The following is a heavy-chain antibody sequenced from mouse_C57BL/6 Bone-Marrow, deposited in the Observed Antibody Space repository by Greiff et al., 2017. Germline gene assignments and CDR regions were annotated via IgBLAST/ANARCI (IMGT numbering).Heavy chain of an antibody. V-gene: IGHV5-2*03. Sequence: VMLVESGGGLVQPGESLKLSCESNEYEFPSHDMSWVRKTPEKRLELVAAINSDGGSTYYPDTMERRFIISRDTTKKTLYLQMSSLRSEDTALYYCARWGPYDYPFAYWGQGTLVTVSA. D-gene: IGHD2-4*01. CDR2: INSDGGST. CDR1: EYEFPSHD. CDR3: ARWGPYDYPFAY. J-gene: IGHJ3*01.